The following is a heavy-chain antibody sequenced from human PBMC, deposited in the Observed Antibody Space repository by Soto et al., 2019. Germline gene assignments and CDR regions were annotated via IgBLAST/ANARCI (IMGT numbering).Heavy chain of an antibody. CDR1: GFTFSSSG. J-gene: IGHJ6*02. Sequence: GGSRRLSCAASGFTFSSSGMHWVRQAPGKGREWVAVISYDGSNKYYADSVKGRFTISRDNSKNTLYLQMNSLRAEDTAVYYCSKDLLKVQGSTPQYVIYVRGQGTTVTVSS. D-gene: IGHD3-16*01. V-gene: IGHV3-30*18. CDR3: SKDLLKVQGSTPQYVIYV. CDR2: ISYDGSNK.